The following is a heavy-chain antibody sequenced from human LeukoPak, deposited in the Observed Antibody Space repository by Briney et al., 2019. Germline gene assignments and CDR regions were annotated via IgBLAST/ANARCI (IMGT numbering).Heavy chain of an antibody. V-gene: IGHV1-18*01. Sequence: ASVTVSCKASGYTFTSCGISWVRQAPGQGLEWMGWVSAYNGNTNYAQKLQDRVTMTTDTSTSTAYMELRSLRSDDTAVYYCARDLRYFDWPPRFYYYYGMDVWGQGTTVTVSS. J-gene: IGHJ6*02. CDR1: GYTFTSCG. CDR3: ARDLRYFDWPPRFYYYYGMDV. D-gene: IGHD3-9*01. CDR2: VSAYNGNT.